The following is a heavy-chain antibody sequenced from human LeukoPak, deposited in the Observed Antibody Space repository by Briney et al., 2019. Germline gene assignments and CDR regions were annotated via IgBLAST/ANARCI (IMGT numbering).Heavy chain of an antibody. D-gene: IGHD2/OR15-2a*01. CDR2: ISSSSKYI. CDR1: GFTFSSYS. J-gene: IGHJ6*02. CDR3: ARDLDINIEYKGFDYYHFGMDV. V-gene: IGHV3-21*01. Sequence: GGSLRLSCAASGFTFSSYSMNWVRQAPGKGVEWVSSISSSSKYIYYAESVKGRFIISRDSAKNSLYLQVNSLRAEDTAVYYCARDLDINIEYKGFDYYHFGMDVWGQGTTVTVSS.